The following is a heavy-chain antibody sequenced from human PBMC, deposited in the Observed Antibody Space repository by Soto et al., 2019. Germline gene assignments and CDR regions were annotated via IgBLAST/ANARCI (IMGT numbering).Heavy chain of an antibody. D-gene: IGHD3-10*01. CDR3: ARSLITMVRGVIIGVFYYYYGMDV. J-gene: IGHJ6*02. V-gene: IGHV3-30-3*01. CDR1: GFTFSCYA. CDR2: ISYDGSNK. Sequence: GGSLRLSCAASGFTFSCYAMHWVRQAPGKGLEWVAVISYDGSNKYYADSVKGRFTISRDNSKNTLYLQMNSLRAEDTAVYYCARSLITMVRGVIIGVFYYYYGMDVWGHGTSVTVSS.